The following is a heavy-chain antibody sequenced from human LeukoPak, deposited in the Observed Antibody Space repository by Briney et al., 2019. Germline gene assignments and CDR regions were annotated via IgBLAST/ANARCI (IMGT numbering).Heavy chain of an antibody. Sequence: ASVKVSCKASGYTFTSYDINWVRQAPGQGLEWMGWISAYNGNTNYAQKLQGRVTMTADTSTSTAYTELRSLRSDDTAVYYCARETYYYDSSGSYFDYWGQGTLVTVSS. V-gene: IGHV1-18*01. CDR3: ARETYYYDSSGSYFDY. CDR2: ISAYNGNT. D-gene: IGHD3-22*01. CDR1: GYTFTSYD. J-gene: IGHJ4*02.